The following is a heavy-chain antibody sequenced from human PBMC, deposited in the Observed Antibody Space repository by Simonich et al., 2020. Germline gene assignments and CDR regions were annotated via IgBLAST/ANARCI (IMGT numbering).Heavy chain of an antibody. Sequence: QVQLVESGGGVVQPGRSLRLSCAASGFTFSSYAMHWVRQAPGKGLEWVQVISYDVSKKYSHDSVKGRFTISRDNSKNTLYLQMNSLRAEDTAVYYCARDGERYCGGDCYSYFNYWGQGTLVTVSS. J-gene: IGHJ4*02. V-gene: IGHV3-30*07. CDR2: ISYDVSKK. CDR1: GFTFSSYA. CDR3: ARDGERYCGGDCYSYFNY. D-gene: IGHD2-21*02.